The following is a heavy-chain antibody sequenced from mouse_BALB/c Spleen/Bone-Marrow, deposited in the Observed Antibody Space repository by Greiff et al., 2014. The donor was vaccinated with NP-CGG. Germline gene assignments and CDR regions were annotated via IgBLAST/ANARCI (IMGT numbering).Heavy chain of an antibody. CDR1: GFDFSRYW. Sequence: EVKLMESGGGLVQPGGSLKLSCAASGFDFSRYWMSWVRQAPGKGLEWIGEINPDSSTINYTPSLKDKFIISRDNAKNTLYLQMSKGRSEDTALYYCAHRYDVAMDYWGQGTSVTVSS. CDR3: AHRYDVAMDY. J-gene: IGHJ4*01. CDR2: INPDSSTI. D-gene: IGHD2-14*01. V-gene: IGHV4-1*02.